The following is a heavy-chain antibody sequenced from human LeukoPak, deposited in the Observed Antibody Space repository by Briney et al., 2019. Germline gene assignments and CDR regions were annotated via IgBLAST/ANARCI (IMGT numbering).Heavy chain of an antibody. CDR3: ATDSLFIAPKGYYYMDV. V-gene: IGHV3-21*04. J-gene: IGHJ6*03. CDR2: ISGSSSYI. Sequence: GGSLRLSCAASGFTFSSYSMNWVRQAPGKGLEWVSSISGSSSYIYYADSVKGRFTISRDNSKNTLYLQMNSLRAEDTAVYYCATDSLFIAPKGYYYMDVWGKGTTVTVSS. D-gene: IGHD2/OR15-2a*01. CDR1: GFTFSSYS.